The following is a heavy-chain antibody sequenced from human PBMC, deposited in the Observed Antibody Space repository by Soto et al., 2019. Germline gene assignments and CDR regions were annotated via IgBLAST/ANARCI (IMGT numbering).Heavy chain of an antibody. CDR1: GYTFDSYG. J-gene: IGHJ5*02. D-gene: IGHD6-13*01. CDR3: AREGKSGISGPGWFDP. Sequence: GASVKVSCKASGYTFDSYGITWVRQAPGQGLEWMGWISSYNGNTKYAQKFQGRVSMTTDISTSTAYMELRSLKSDDTAVYYCAREGKSGISGPGWFDPWGQGTLVTVSS. CDR2: ISSYNGNT. V-gene: IGHV1-18*01.